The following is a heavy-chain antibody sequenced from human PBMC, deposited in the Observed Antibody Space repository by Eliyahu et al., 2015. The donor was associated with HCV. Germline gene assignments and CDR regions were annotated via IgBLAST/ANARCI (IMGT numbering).Heavy chain of an antibody. D-gene: IGHD3-10*01. Sequence: QVTLKESGPVLVKPTETLTLTCTVSGFSLSNARMGVGWIRQPPGKALEWLALISPNDEKSYSTSLKSRLTISKDTSKSQVVLTMTNMDPVDTATYYCALVGDPPLDYYGMSVWGQGTTVTVSS. J-gene: IGHJ6*02. V-gene: IGHV2-26*01. CDR1: GFSLSNARMG. CDR3: ALVGDPPLDYYGMSV. CDR2: ISPNDEK.